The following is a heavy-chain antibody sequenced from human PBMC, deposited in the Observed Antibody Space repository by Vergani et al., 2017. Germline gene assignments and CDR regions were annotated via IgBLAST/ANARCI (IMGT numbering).Heavy chain of an antibody. D-gene: IGHD2-2*02. CDR2: IYYSGST. CDR3: ARAPQYCSSTSSYIGPWFDP. CDR1: GGSISSYY. V-gene: IGHV4-59*01. J-gene: IGHJ5*02. Sequence: QVQLQESGPGLVKPSETLSLTCTVSGGSISSYYWSWIRQPPGKGLEWIGYIYYSGSTNYNPSLKSRVTITVDTAKNQFSLKLSSVTAADTAVYYCARAPQYCSSTSSYIGPWFDPWGQGALVTVSS.